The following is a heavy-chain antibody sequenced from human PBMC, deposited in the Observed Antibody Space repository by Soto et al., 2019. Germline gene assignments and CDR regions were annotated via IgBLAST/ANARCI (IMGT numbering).Heavy chain of an antibody. J-gene: IGHJ4*02. D-gene: IGHD1-26*01. Sequence: SETLSLTCSVSGGSISNSYWSWIRQPPGKGLEWIGYMFYSGSSTNYNPSLKSRVTISVDTSKNQFSLKLSSVTAADTAVYYCARAGLGDGSDYWGQGTLVTVSS. V-gene: IGHV4-59*01. CDR1: GGSISNSY. CDR2: MFYSGSST. CDR3: ARAGLGDGSDY.